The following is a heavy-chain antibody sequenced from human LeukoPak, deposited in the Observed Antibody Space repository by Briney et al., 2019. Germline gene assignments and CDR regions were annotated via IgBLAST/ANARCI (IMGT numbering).Heavy chain of an antibody. CDR3: ASPRITGTSRPFDY. CDR2: ISGSGGST. CDR1: GFSFSSYA. J-gene: IGHJ4*02. D-gene: IGHD1-7*01. V-gene: IGHV3-23*01. Sequence: GGSLRLSYAASGFSFSSYAMNWVRQAPGKGLEWVSVISGSGGSTYYADSVKGRFTISRDNSKNTLDLQMNSLRAEDTAVYYCASPRITGTSRPFDYWGQGTLVTVSS.